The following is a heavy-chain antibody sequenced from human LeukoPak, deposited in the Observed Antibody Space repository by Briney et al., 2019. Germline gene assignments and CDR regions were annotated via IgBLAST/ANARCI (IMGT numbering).Heavy chain of an antibody. CDR1: GYTFTGYY. D-gene: IGHD2-2*01. J-gene: IGHJ6*04. V-gene: IGHV1-2*02. CDR3: ARDLDDIVVVPAAMYSWDV. CDR2: INPNSGGT. Sequence: ASVKVSCKASGYTFTGYYMHWVRQAPGQGLEWMGWINPNSGGTNYAQKFQGRVTMTRDTSISTAYMELRSLRSDDTAVYYCARDLDDIVVVPAAMYSWDVWGKGTTVTVSS.